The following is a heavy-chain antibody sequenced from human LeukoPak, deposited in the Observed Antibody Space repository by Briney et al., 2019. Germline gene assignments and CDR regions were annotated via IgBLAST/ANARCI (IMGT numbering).Heavy chain of an antibody. CDR1: GFTFSSYE. CDR2: ISSSGSTI. Sequence: GGSLRLSCAASGFTFSSYEMHWVRQAPGKGLEWVSYISSSGSTIYYADSVKGRFTISRDNAKNSQHLQMNSLRAEDTAVYYCARDCGGSSPFDYWGQGTLVTVSS. J-gene: IGHJ4*02. V-gene: IGHV3-48*03. D-gene: IGHD2-15*01. CDR3: ARDCGGSSPFDY.